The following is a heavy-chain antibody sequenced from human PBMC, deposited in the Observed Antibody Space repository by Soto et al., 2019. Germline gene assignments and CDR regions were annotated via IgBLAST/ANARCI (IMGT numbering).Heavy chain of an antibody. V-gene: IGHV4-34*01. CDR2: INHSGST. CDR3: ARGRGDGYIDY. CDR1: GGSFSGYY. J-gene: IGHJ4*02. Sequence: QVQLQQWGAGLLKPSETLSLTCAVYGGSFSGYYWSWIRQPPGKGLEWIGEINHSGSTNYNPSLNSRVTISVDTSKNQFSLKLSSVTAADTAVYYCARGRGDGYIDYWGQGTLVTVSS. D-gene: IGHD3-10*01.